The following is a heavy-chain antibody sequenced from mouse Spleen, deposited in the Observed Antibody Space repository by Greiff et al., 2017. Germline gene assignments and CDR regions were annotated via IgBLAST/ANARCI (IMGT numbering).Heavy chain of an antibody. J-gene: IGHJ2*01. CDR1: GYTFSSYW. CDR3: ASLTGTNYFDY. Sequence: VQLQQSGAELMKPGASVKISCKATGYTFSSYWIEWVKQRPGHGLEWIGEILPGSGSTNYNEKFKGKATFTADTSSNTAYMQLSSLTSEDSAVYYCASLTGTNYFDYWGQGTTLTVSS. CDR2: ILPGSGST. D-gene: IGHD4-1*01. V-gene: IGHV1-9*01.